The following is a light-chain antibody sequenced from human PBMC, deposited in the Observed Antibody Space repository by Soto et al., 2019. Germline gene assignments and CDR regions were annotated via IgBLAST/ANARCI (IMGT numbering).Light chain of an antibody. J-gene: IGKJ4*01. CDR3: QHYNNWLGT. CDR2: GAS. Sequence: IVLTQSPGTLSLSPGQRATLSCRASQSVSSSYLAWYQHKLGQAPRLLIYGASTRATGVPARFSGSGSGTEFFLTISSLKSEDFEVYYCQHYNNWLGTFGGGTKVDIK. CDR1: QSVSSSY. V-gene: IGKV3-15*01.